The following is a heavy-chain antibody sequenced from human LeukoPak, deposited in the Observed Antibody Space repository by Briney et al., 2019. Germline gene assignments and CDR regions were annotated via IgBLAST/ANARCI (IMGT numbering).Heavy chain of an antibody. V-gene: IGHV4-4*07. J-gene: IGHJ4*02. CDR3: ARGSNWGSAYFDY. D-gene: IGHD7-27*01. Sequence: SETLSLTCTVSGGSISSYYWSWIRQPAGKGLEWIGRIYTSGSANYNPSLKSRVTVSVDTSKNQISLNLTSVTAADTAVYYCARGSNWGSAYFDYWGQGTLVTVSS. CDR1: GGSISSYY. CDR2: IYTSGSA.